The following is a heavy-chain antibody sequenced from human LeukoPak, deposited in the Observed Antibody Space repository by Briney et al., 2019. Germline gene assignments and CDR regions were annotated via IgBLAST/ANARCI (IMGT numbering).Heavy chain of an antibody. J-gene: IGHJ6*03. Sequence: SETLSLTCTVSGGSISSYYWSWIRQPPGKGLEWIGYIYYSGSTNYNPSLKSRVTISVDTSKNQFSLKLSSVTAADTAVYYCARGRRDTAMIIYYYYYYMDVWGKGTTVTISS. CDR2: IYYSGST. CDR1: GGSISSYY. D-gene: IGHD5-18*01. V-gene: IGHV4-59*01. CDR3: ARGRRDTAMIIYYYYYYMDV.